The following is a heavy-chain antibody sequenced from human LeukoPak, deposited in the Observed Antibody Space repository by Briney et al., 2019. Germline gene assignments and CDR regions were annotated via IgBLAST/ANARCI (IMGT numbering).Heavy chain of an antibody. Sequence: SVKVSCKASGGTFSSYAISWVRQAPGQRLEWMGRIIPILGIANYAQKFQGRVTITADKSTSTAYMELSSLRSEDTAVYYCARRLPYGSAPMDVWGQGTTVTVSS. J-gene: IGHJ6*02. D-gene: IGHD3-10*01. CDR3: ARRLPYGSAPMDV. V-gene: IGHV1-69*04. CDR2: IIPILGIA. CDR1: GGTFSSYA.